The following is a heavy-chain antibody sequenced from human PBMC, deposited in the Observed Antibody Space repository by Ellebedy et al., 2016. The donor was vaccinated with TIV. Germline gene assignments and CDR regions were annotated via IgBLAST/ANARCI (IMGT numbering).Heavy chain of an antibody. D-gene: IGHD2-2*01. J-gene: IGHJ3*02. Sequence: ASVKVSXKASGYTFTSYDINWVRQATGQGLEWMGWMNPNSGNTGYAQKFQGRVTMTRNTSISTAYMELSSLRSEDTAVYYCARVGDDCSSTSCYSQDAFDIWGQGTMVTVSS. CDR1: GYTFTSYD. CDR3: ARVGDDCSSTSCYSQDAFDI. V-gene: IGHV1-8*01. CDR2: MNPNSGNT.